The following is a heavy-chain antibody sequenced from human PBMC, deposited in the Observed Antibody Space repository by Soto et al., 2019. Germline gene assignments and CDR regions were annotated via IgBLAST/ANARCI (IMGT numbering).Heavy chain of an antibody. Sequence: SVEVSCKASGGTFSSYAISWVRQAPGQGLEWMGGIIPIFGTANYAQKFQGRVTITADESTSTAYMELSSLRSEDTAVYYCASYNRRDSSSWYRRGFDPWGQGTLVT. CDR2: IIPIFGTA. J-gene: IGHJ5*02. CDR1: GGTFSSYA. V-gene: IGHV1-69*13. D-gene: IGHD6-13*01. CDR3: ASYNRRDSSSWYRRGFDP.